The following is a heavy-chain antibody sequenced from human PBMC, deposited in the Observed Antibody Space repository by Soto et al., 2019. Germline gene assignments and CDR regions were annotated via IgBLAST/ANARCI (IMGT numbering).Heavy chain of an antibody. V-gene: IGHV4-4*02. CDR1: VGSSSSSNW. J-gene: IGHJ5*02. D-gene: IGHD5-18*01. Sequence: ETLSLTGAVSVGSSSSSNWWSCVRQPPGKGLEWIGEIYHSGSTNYNPSLKSRVTISVDKSKNQFSLKLSSVTAADTAVYYCARGVAGYSYGPNNWFDPWGQGTLVTVSS. CDR2: IYHSGST. CDR3: ARGVAGYSYGPNNWFDP.